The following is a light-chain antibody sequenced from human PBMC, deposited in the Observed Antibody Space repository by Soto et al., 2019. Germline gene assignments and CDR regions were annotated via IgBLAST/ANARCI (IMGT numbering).Light chain of an antibody. CDR3: MSYIDSTSTHWV. Sequence: QSVLTQPPSASGTPGQRVTISCSGSSSNIGTNTVNWFQQLPGTAPKLLIYSNNQRPSGVPDRFSGSKSGTSASLAISGLQSDDEADYYCMSYIDSTSTHWVLGGGTKVTVL. J-gene: IGLJ3*02. V-gene: IGLV1-44*01. CDR2: SNN. CDR1: SSNIGTNT.